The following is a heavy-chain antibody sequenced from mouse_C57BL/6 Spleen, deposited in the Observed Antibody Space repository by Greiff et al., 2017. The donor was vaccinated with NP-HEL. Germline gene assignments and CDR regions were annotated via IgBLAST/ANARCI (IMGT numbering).Heavy chain of an antibody. CDR2: IDPSDSET. CDR1: GYTFTSYW. Sequence: QVQLQQPGAELVRPGSSVKLSCKASGYTFTSYWMHWVKQRPIQGLEWIGNIDPSDSETHYTQKFKDKATLTVDKSSSTAYMQLSSLTSEDSAVYYCATGTVVATNWYFDVWGTGTTVTVSS. D-gene: IGHD1-1*01. CDR3: ATGTVVATNWYFDV. V-gene: IGHV1-52*01. J-gene: IGHJ1*03.